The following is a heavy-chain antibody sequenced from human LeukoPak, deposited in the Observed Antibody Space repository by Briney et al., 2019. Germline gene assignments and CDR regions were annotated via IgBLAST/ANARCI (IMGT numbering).Heavy chain of an antibody. CDR1: GFTVSSNY. D-gene: IGHD5-12*01. V-gene: IGHV3-66*01. J-gene: IGHJ4*02. Sequence: GGSLRLSCAASGFTVSSNYMSWVRQAPGKGLEWVSVIYGGGSTYYADSVKGRFTISRDNSKNTLYLQMNSLRAEDTAVYYCASNINSGYDSYFDYWGQGTLVTVSS. CDR2: IYGGGST. CDR3: ASNINSGYDSYFDY.